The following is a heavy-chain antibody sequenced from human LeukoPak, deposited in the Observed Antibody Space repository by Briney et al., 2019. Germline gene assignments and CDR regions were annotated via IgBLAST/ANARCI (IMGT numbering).Heavy chain of an antibody. CDR3: ARDGLYDTPPV. CDR1: GGTCSSYA. CDR2: IIPIFGTA. J-gene: IGHJ6*04. D-gene: IGHD3-9*01. V-gene: IGHV1-69*06. Sequence: AASVKVSCKASGGTCSSYAISWVRQVPGQGLEWMGGIIPIFGTANYAQKSQGRVTITADKSTSTAYMELSSLRSENTAVYYCARDGLYDTPPVWGKGTTVTVSS.